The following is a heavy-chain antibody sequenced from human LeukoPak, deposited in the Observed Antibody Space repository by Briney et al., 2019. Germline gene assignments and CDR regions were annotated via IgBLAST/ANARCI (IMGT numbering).Heavy chain of an antibody. CDR1: GSSISSDYY. V-gene: IGHV4-38-2*01. CDR3: ARNYYDSSGYSRRWFDP. Sequence: SETLSLTCAVSGSSISSDYYWGWIRQPPGKGLEWIGSIYQSGSTYYDPSLKSRVTISVDTSKNQFSLKLSSVTAADTAVYYCARNYYDSSGYSRRWFDPWGQGTLVTVSS. J-gene: IGHJ5*02. D-gene: IGHD3-22*01. CDR2: IYQSGST.